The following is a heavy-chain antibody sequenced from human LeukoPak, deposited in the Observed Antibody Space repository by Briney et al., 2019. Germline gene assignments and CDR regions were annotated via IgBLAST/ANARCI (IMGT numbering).Heavy chain of an antibody. CDR3: ARGDYYYGMDV. V-gene: IGHV4-34*01. Sequence: TSETLSLTGAVYGGSFSGYYWSWIRQPPGKGLEWIGEINHSGSTNYNPSLKSRVTISVDTSKNQFSLKLSSVTAADTAVYYCARGDYYYGMDVWGQGTTVTVSS. CDR1: GGSFSGYY. J-gene: IGHJ6*02. CDR2: INHSGST.